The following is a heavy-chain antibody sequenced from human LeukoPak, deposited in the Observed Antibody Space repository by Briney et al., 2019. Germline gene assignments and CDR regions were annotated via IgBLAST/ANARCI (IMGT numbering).Heavy chain of an antibody. CDR2: INPSGGST. CDR1: GYTFTSYY. CDR3: ARDLLGQIAVAGNQGAFDI. Sequence: ASVKVSCKASGYTFTSYYMHWVRQAPGQGLEWMGIINPSGGSTSYAQKFQGRVTMTRDMSTSTVYMELSSLGSEDTAVYYCARDLLGQIAVAGNQGAFDIWGQGAMVTVSS. J-gene: IGHJ3*02. V-gene: IGHV1-46*01. D-gene: IGHD6-19*01.